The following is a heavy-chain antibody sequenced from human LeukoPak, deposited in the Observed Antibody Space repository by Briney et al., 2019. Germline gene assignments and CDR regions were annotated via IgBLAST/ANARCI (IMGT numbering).Heavy chain of an antibody. Sequence: ASVKVSCKASGYTFTSYAMHWVRQAPGQRLEWMGWINAGNGNTKYSQKFQGRVTITRDTSASTAYMELSSLRFEDTAVYYCAKQNPTMVRGVIITNWSDPWGQGTLVTVSS. V-gene: IGHV1-3*01. J-gene: IGHJ5*02. CDR1: GYTFTSYA. D-gene: IGHD3-10*01. CDR2: INAGNGNT. CDR3: AKQNPTMVRGVIITNWSDP.